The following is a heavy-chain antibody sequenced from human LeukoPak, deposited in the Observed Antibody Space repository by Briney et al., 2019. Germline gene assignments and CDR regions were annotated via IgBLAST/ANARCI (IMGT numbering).Heavy chain of an antibody. D-gene: IGHD2-2*01. J-gene: IGHJ5*02. Sequence: PSETLSLTCAVYGGSFSGYYWSWIRQPPGKGLEWIGEINHSGSTNYNPSLKSRVTISVDTSKNQFSLKLSSVTAADTAVYYCARTPAANTPMNWFDPWGQGTLVTVSS. V-gene: IGHV4-34*01. CDR1: GGSFSGYY. CDR2: INHSGST. CDR3: ARTPAANTPMNWFDP.